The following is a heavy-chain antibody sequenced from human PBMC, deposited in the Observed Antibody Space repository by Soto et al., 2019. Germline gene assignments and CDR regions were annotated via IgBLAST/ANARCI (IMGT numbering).Heavy chain of an antibody. CDR1: GGSISISNYY. J-gene: IGHJ4*02. CDR3: VRHEVHPSFDY. Sequence: SETLSLTCTVSGGSISISNYYWAWVRHPPGMGQEWIGSIYYSGTTYYSRSLKSRVTISVDTSKSQFSLKLTSVTAADAAVYYCVRHEVHPSFDYWGQGALVTVSS. CDR2: IYYSGTT. V-gene: IGHV4-39*01.